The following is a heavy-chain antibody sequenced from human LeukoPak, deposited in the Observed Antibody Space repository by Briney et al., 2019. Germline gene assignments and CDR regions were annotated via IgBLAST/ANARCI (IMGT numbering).Heavy chain of an antibody. CDR1: GFMFHDYA. J-gene: IGHJ4*02. D-gene: IGHD6-19*01. CDR3: ARESESSGWYDY. CDR2: ISGDGGST. V-gene: IGHV3-43*02. Sequence: GGSLRLSCSAPGFMFHDYAIHWVRQAPGKGLEWVSLISGDGGSTFYADSVKGRFTISRDNSKNSLYLQMNGLRSDDTALYYCARESESSGWYDYWGQGTLVTVSS.